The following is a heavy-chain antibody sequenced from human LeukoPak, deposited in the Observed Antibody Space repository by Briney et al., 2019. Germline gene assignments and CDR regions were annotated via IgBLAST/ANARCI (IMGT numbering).Heavy chain of an antibody. CDR2: ISGSGGST. J-gene: IGHJ4*02. V-gene: IGHV3-23*01. CDR1: GFTFSSYA. CDR3: AVPSIAARLGDY. D-gene: IGHD6-6*01. Sequence: GGSLRLSCAASGFTFSSYAMSWVRQAPGKGLAWVSAISGSGGSTYYADSVKGRFTISRDNSKNTLYLQMNSLRAEDTAVYYCAVPSIAARLGDYWGQGTLVTVSS.